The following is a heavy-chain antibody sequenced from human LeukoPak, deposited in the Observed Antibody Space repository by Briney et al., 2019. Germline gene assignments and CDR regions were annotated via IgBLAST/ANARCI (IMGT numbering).Heavy chain of an antibody. D-gene: IGHD3-10*01. Sequence: GGSLRLSCAASGFIFSSCDMYWVRQAPGKGLEWVSYISSSTSNIYYADSVKGRFTISRDNAKNSLYLQMNSLRDEDTAVYYCARDADRLWFGELQHTFDIWGQGTMVTASS. J-gene: IGHJ3*02. V-gene: IGHV3-48*02. CDR2: ISSSTSNI. CDR1: GFIFSSCD. CDR3: ARDADRLWFGELQHTFDI.